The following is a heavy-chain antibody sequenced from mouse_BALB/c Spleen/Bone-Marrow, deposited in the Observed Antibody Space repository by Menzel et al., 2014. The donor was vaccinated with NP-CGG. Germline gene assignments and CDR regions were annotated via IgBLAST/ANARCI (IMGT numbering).Heavy chain of an antibody. CDR1: GFTFSSFG. D-gene: IGHD2-3*01. V-gene: IGHV5-17*02. Sequence: EVQGVESGGGLVQPGGSRKLSCAVSGFTFSSFGMHWVRQAPERGLEWVAYISSGTSTIYYADTVKGRFTISRDNPKNTLFLQMTSLRSEDTAIYYCARDDGYYIRSAMDYWGQGTSVTVSS. CDR3: ARDDGYYIRSAMDY. CDR2: ISSGTSTI. J-gene: IGHJ4*01.